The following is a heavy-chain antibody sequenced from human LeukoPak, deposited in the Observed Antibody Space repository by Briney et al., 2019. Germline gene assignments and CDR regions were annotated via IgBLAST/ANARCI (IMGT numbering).Heavy chain of an antibody. Sequence: GGSLRRSCAASGVTFSSYSKNWVRQAPGKGLEWVSSISSSSSYIYYADSVKGRFTISRDNAKNSLYLQMNSLRAEDTAVYYCARDIYYDSSGYYVYWGQGTLVTVSS. J-gene: IGHJ4*02. CDR2: ISSSSSYI. D-gene: IGHD3-22*01. CDR3: ARDIYYDSSGYYVY. V-gene: IGHV3-21*01. CDR1: GVTFSSYS.